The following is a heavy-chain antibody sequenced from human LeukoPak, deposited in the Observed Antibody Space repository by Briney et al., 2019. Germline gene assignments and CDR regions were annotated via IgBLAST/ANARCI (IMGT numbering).Heavy chain of an antibody. Sequence: GGSLRLSCGASGFSFNYAYMSWVRQAPGKGLEWVGRIKPKTDGEITEYAAPVKDRFSISRDDSKSMMYLQMNSLKTEDTAVYYCITPLPYSAQGGQGTLVTVSS. CDR2: IKPKTDGEIT. D-gene: IGHD2-21*01. CDR3: ITPLPYSAQ. J-gene: IGHJ4*02. CDR1: GFSFNYAY. V-gene: IGHV3-15*01.